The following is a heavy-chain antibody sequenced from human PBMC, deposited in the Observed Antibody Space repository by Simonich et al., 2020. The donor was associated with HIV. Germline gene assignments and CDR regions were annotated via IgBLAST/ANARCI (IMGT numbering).Heavy chain of an antibody. CDR1: GGSFSGYY. Sequence: QVQLQQWGAGLLKPSETLSLTCAVYGGSFSGYYWSCIRQPPGKGLEWIGEINHSVITNYKSSLNSRATISVDKSKNQFSLKLSSVTAADTAIYYCARRDRELILYFDYWGQGNLVTVSS. V-gene: IGHV4-34*01. CDR2: INHSVIT. CDR3: ARRDRELILYFDY. J-gene: IGHJ4*02. D-gene: IGHD3-3*01.